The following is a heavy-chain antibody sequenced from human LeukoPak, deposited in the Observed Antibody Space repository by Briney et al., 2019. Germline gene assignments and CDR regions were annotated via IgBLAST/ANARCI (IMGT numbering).Heavy chain of an antibody. CDR3: ARVGIAAAGTFWFDP. CDR1: GGTFSRYA. J-gene: IGHJ5*02. D-gene: IGHD6-13*01. CDR2: IIPIFGTA. V-gene: IGHV1-69*13. Sequence: SVKVSCKASGGTFSRYAISWVRQAPGQGREWMGGIIPIFGTANYAQKFQGRVTITADESTSTAYMELSSLRSEDTAVYYCARVGIAAAGTFWFDPWGQGTLVTVSS.